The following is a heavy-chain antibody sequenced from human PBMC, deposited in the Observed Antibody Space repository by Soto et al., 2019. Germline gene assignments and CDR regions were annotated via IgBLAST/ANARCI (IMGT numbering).Heavy chain of an antibody. D-gene: IGHD3-16*01. CDR1: GFTFSSYA. CDR2: ISYDGSNK. Sequence: QVQLVESGGGVVQPGRSLRLSCAASGFTFSSYAMHWVRQAPGNGLEWVTVISYDGSNKYYADSVKGRFTISRDNSKNTLYLQMNNLRAEDTAVYYCARAPKVGGNGYFQHWGQGTLVTVSS. V-gene: IGHV3-30-3*01. CDR3: ARAPKVGGNGYFQH. J-gene: IGHJ1*01.